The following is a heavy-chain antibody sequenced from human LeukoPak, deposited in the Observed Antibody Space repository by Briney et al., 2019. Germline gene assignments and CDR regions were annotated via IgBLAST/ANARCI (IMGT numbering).Heavy chain of an antibody. CDR1: GFPFSNYE. V-gene: IGHV3-48*03. D-gene: IGHD1-26*01. J-gene: IGHJ4*02. CDR3: AKVSGLGWHFDY. Sequence: DPGGSLRLSCAASGFPFSNYEMNWVRQALGKGLEGGSFISTSGSLIYYADSVKGRFTISRDNAKNSLFLHMYSLRAEDTAVYYCAKVSGLGWHFDYWGQGTLVTVSS. CDR2: ISTSGSLI.